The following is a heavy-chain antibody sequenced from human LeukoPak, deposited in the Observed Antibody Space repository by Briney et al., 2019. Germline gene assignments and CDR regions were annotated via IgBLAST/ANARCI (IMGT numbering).Heavy chain of an antibody. CDR1: GFTFDDYA. V-gene: IGHV3-9*01. CDR3: AKGHLDYYGMDV. J-gene: IGHJ6*02. Sequence: GRSLRLSCAASGFTFDDYAMHWVRQAPGKGLEWVSGISCNSGSIGYADSVKGRFTISRDNAKNSLYLQMNSLRAEDTALYDCAKGHLDYYGMDVWGQGTTVTVSS. CDR2: ISCNSGSI.